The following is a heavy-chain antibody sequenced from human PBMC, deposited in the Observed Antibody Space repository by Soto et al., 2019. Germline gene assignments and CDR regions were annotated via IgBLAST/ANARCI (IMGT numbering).Heavy chain of an antibody. Sequence: ASVKVSCKASGYSFTDYDIHWVRQAPGQGLEWLGRINPKSGGTSTAQKFQGWVTMTRDRSISTVYMELTRLRSDDTAVYFCARGHSTDCSNGVCSFFYNHEMDVWGQGTTVTVSS. V-gene: IGHV1-2*04. J-gene: IGHJ6*02. CDR1: GYSFTDYD. D-gene: IGHD2-8*01. CDR3: ARGHSTDCSNGVCSFFYNHEMDV. CDR2: INPKSGGT.